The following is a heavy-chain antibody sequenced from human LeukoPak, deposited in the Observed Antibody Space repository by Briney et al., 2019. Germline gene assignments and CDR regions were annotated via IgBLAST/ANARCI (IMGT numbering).Heavy chain of an antibody. J-gene: IGHJ4*02. CDR1: GYIFSGYY. CDR2: VDPENGKT. D-gene: IGHD2-2*02. CDR3: MTDGYKRGWPRERLDF. Sequence: ATVKVSCKASGYIFSGYYIQWVQQAPGKGLEWMGRVDPENGKTKFAERFQGRINISADTSSDTAYMELSSLTSEDTAVYFCMTDGYKRGWPRERLDFWGRGTLVTVSS. V-gene: IGHV1-69-2*01.